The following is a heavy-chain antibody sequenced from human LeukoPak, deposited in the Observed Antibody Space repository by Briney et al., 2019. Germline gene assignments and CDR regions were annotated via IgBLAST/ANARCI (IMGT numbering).Heavy chain of an antibody. Sequence: GGSLRLSCAASGYTFSHYSVNWVRQAPGKGLEWVSSISSTSDYTYYADSVKGRFTISRDNTKSSLYLQMNSLRAEGTAVYYCVSGNDPDSTWENYRLDAFDIWGQGTTVIVSS. J-gene: IGHJ3*02. D-gene: IGHD3-16*02. V-gene: IGHV3-21*01. CDR2: ISSTSDYT. CDR1: GYTFSHYS. CDR3: VSGNDPDSTWENYRLDAFDI.